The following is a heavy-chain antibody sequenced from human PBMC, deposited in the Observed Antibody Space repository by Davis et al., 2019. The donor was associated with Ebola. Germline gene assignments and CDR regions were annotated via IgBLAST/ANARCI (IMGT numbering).Heavy chain of an antibody. CDR1: GFTFSSYW. CDR2: IWYDGSNK. CDR3: ASGSLWFRDYYGMDV. V-gene: IGHV3-33*08. Sequence: GESLKISCAASGFTFSSYWMSWVRQAPGKGLEWVAVIWYDGSNKYYADSVKGRFTISRDNSKNTLYLQMNSLRAEDTAVYYCASGSLWFRDYYGMDVWGQGTTVTVSS. D-gene: IGHD3-10*01. J-gene: IGHJ6*02.